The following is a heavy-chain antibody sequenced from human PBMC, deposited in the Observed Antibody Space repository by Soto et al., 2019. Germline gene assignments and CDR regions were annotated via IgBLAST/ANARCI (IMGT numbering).Heavy chain of an antibody. V-gene: IGHV1-46*01. Sequence: QEQLVQSGAEVKKPGASVKVSCKASGHTFTSYYMHWVRQAPGQGLEWMGIINPSGSTSYAQKFQGRVTMTRDTPTSTIYMELSSLTSEDTAVYYCARDGRMVRGPSEPKNYYGMDVWGQGTTVTVSS. CDR2: INPSGST. J-gene: IGHJ6*02. D-gene: IGHD3-10*01. CDR3: ARDGRMVRGPSEPKNYYGMDV. CDR1: GHTFTSYY.